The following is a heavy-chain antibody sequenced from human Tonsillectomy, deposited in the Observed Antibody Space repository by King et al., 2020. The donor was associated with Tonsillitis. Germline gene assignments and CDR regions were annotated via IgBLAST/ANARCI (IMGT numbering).Heavy chain of an antibody. CDR1: GGSISRSSYY. Sequence: QLQESGPGLVKPSETLSLTCTVSGGSISRSSYYWGWIRQPPGKGLEWIGSIHYSGSTYYNPSLKSRVTISVDTSNKQFFLRLSSVTAADTAVYYCASHPIEMATITGTFEYWGQGTLVTVSS. D-gene: IGHD5-24*01. CDR2: IHYSGST. J-gene: IGHJ4*02. CDR3: ASHPIEMATITGTFEY. V-gene: IGHV4-39*01.